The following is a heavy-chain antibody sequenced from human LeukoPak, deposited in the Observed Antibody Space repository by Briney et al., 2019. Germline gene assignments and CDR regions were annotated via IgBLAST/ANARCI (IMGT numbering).Heavy chain of an antibody. CDR3: ACSYSSGWSYYFDY. J-gene: IGHJ4*02. V-gene: IGHV3-21*01. D-gene: IGHD6-19*01. CDR2: ISSSSSYI. Sequence: GGSLRLSCAASGFTFSSYEMNWVRQAPGKGLEWVSSISSSSSYIYYADSVKGRFTISRDNAKNSLYLQMNSLRAEDTAVYYCACSYSSGWSYYFDYWGQGTLVTVSS. CDR1: GFTFSSYE.